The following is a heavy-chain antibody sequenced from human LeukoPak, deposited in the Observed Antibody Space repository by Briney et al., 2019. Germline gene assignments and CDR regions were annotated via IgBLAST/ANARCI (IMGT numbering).Heavy chain of an antibody. CDR3: ARHLSGVTGYTYGRGIDY. Sequence: GGSLRLSCAASGFTFSSYWVSWVRQAPGKGLEWVANIKKDGSEKYYVDSVKGRFTISRDNAKTSLYLHMNSLRAEDTAVYYCARHLSGVTGYTYGRGIDYWGQGTLVTVSS. V-gene: IGHV3-7*01. D-gene: IGHD5-18*01. CDR1: GFTFSSYW. J-gene: IGHJ4*02. CDR2: IKKDGSEK.